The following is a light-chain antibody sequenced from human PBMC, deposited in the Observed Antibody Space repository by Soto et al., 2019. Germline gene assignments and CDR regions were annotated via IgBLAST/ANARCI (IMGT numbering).Light chain of an antibody. CDR3: QQRTNWRLT. V-gene: IGKV3-11*01. J-gene: IGKJ4*01. CDR1: QSVGSS. Sequence: EIVLTQSPATLSLSPGERATLSCRASQSVGSSLTWYQQKPGQAPRLLIYDASNRATGIPARSSGSGYGTDFTLTISSLEPEDFAVYYCQQRTNWRLTFGGGTKVDIK. CDR2: DAS.